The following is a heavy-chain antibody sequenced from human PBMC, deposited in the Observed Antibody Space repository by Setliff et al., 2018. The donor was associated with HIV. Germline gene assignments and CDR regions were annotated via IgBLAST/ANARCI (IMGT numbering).Heavy chain of an antibody. CDR2: IYTSGST. V-gene: IGHV4-61*02. Sequence: SETLSLTCTVSGGSISSGTYYWSWIRQPAGKGLEWIGRIYTSGSTNYNPSLKSRVTISVDTSKNQFSLKLRSVTAADTAVYYCARETYYYDPGGFDYWGQGTLITVSS. CDR1: GGSISSGTYY. D-gene: IGHD3-22*01. CDR3: ARETYYYDPGGFDY. J-gene: IGHJ4*02.